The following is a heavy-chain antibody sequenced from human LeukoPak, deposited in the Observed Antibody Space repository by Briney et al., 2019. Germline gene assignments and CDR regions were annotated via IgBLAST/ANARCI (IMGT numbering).Heavy chain of an antibody. J-gene: IGHJ6*03. CDR1: GFTFSSYS. D-gene: IGHD3-10*01. Sequence: GGSLRLSCAASGFTFSSYSMHWVRQAPGKGLEWVSSINTSGSYIYYADSVKGRFTISRDNAKNSLYLQMNSLRAEDTAVYYCARAPKITMVRGGNYYYYMDLWGKGPTVSVSS. CDR2: INTSGSYI. V-gene: IGHV3-21*01. CDR3: ARAPKITMVRGGNYYYYMDL.